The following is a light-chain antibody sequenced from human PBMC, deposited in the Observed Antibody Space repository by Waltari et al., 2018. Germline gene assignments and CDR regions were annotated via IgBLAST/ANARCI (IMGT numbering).Light chain of an antibody. CDR1: QSVGTNY. V-gene: IGKV3-20*01. CDR2: GTS. CDR3: QQCGTSPWT. J-gene: IGKJ1*01. Sequence: ETVLTQSPGTLSLSPGERATLSCRASQSVGTNYLAWYQRKPGQAPRLLIYGTSTRATGIPDRFSGSGSGTDFTLTISRLEPEDIAVYYCQQCGTSPWTFGQGTKVEIK.